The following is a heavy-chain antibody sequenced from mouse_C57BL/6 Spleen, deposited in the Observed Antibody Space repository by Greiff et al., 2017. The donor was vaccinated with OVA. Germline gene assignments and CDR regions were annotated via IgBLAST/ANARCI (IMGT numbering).Heavy chain of an antibody. D-gene: IGHD1-1*01. J-gene: IGHJ1*03. Sequence: QVHVKQSGAELVKPGASVKLSCKASGYTFTSYWMQWVKQRPGQGLEWIGEIDPSDSYTNYNQKFKGKATLTVDTSSSTAYMQLSSLTSEDSAVYYCARDYYGSGRYFDVWGTGTTVTVSS. CDR1: GYTFTSYW. V-gene: IGHV1-50*01. CDR2: IDPSDSYT. CDR3: ARDYYGSGRYFDV.